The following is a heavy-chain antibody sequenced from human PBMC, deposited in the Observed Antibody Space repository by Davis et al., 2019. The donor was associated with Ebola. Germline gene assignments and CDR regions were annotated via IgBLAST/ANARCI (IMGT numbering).Heavy chain of an antibody. CDR2: IYYSGST. D-gene: IGHD3-3*01. Sequence: SETLSLTCTVSGGSISSGDYYWSWIRQPPGKGLEWIGYIYYSGSTYYNPSLKSRVTISVDTSKNQFSLKLSSVTAADTAVYYCARGRFLEWLLLSWFDPWGQGTLVTVSS. CDR3: ARGRFLEWLLLSWFDP. CDR1: GGSISSGDYY. J-gene: IGHJ5*02. V-gene: IGHV4-30-4*01.